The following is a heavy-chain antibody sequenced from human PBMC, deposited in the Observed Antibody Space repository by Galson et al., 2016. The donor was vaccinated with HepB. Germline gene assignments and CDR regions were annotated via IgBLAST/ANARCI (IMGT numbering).Heavy chain of an antibody. Sequence: SVKVSCKASGYTFPSHGISWVRQAPGQGLEWMAWISAYNGDTKYAQKFQGRDTMTTDTSTTTAYMELRSLRPDDTAVYYCARGSPKFDWVLGYHYSYGMDVWGQGTAVTVFS. CDR3: ARGSPKFDWVLGYHYSYGMDV. V-gene: IGHV1-18*01. CDR1: GYTFPSHG. D-gene: IGHD3-9*01. J-gene: IGHJ6*02. CDR2: ISAYNGDT.